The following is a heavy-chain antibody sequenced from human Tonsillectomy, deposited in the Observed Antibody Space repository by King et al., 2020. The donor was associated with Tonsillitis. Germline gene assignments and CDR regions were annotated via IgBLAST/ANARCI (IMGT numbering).Heavy chain of an antibody. Sequence: QLQESGPGLVKPSETLSLTCAVSGYSISSGYYWGWIRQPPGKGLEWIGNIYHSGSTYYNPSLKSRVTISVDTSKNQFSLKLSSVTAADTAVYYCARIVRGVGTEYCQHWGQGTLVTVSS. CDR2: IYHSGST. V-gene: IGHV4-38-2*01. D-gene: IGHD3-10*01. CDR1: GYSISSGYY. CDR3: ARIVRGVGTEYCQH. J-gene: IGHJ1*01.